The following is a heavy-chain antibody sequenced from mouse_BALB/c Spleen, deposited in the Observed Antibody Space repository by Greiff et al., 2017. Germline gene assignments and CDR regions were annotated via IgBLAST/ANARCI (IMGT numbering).Heavy chain of an antibody. V-gene: IGHV10-3*03. CDR2: IRSKSNNYAT. J-gene: IGHJ3*01. CDR3: VLGGFAY. Sequence: EVQVVESGGGLVQPKGSLKLSCAASGFTFNTYAMHWVCQAPGKGLEWVARIRSKSNNYATYYADSVKDRFTISRDDSQSMLYLQMNNLKTEDTAMYYCVLGGFAYWGQGTLVTVSA. D-gene: IGHD4-1*01. CDR1: GFTFNTYA.